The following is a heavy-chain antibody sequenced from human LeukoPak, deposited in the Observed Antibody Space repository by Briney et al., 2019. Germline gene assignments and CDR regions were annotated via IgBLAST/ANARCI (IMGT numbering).Heavy chain of an antibody. D-gene: IGHD3-22*01. CDR2: INPNSGGT. CDR1: GYTFTGYY. J-gene: IGHJ4*02. Sequence: ASVKVSCKASGYTFTGYYMHWVRQAPGQGLEWMGWINPNSGGTNYAQKFQGRVTITADESTSTAYMELSSLRSEDTAVYYCARARSHYDSSGYWGFFDYWGQGTLVTVSS. V-gene: IGHV1-2*02. CDR3: ARARSHYDSSGYWGFFDY.